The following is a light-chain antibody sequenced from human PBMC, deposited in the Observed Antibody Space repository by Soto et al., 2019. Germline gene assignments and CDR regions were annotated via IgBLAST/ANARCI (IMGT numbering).Light chain of an antibody. V-gene: IGKV1-5*03. CDR1: QSVSSW. J-gene: IGKJ5*01. CDR3: QQYNSFLYT. Sequence: DIQLTQYTSTLSASVGARVTITCRASQSVSSWLAWYQQKPGKAPKLLIYKASSLESGVPSRFSGSGSGTEFTLTISSLQPDDFATYYCQQYNSFLYTFGQGTRLEIK. CDR2: KAS.